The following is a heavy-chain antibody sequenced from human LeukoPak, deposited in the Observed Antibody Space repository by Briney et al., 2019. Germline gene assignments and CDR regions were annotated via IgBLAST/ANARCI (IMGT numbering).Heavy chain of an antibody. D-gene: IGHD1-1*01. V-gene: IGHV1-2*02. CDR3: AREEDCGTARCSNDH. Sequence: GVSVKVSCKASGYTFTAYEMHWVRQAPGQGLEYVGWINPKNGGTNSAQNFQGRVTMTWDTSVSTVYMELSRLRSDDTAVYYCAREEDCGTARCSNDHWGQGTLVTVSS. CDR1: GYTFTAYE. J-gene: IGHJ4*02. CDR2: INPKNGGT.